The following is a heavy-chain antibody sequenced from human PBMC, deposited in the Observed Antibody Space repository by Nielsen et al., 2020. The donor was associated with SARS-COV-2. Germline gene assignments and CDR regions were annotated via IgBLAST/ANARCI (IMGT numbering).Heavy chain of an antibody. J-gene: IGHJ4*02. CDR2: ISYDGSNK. D-gene: IGHD3-22*01. Sequence: GGSLRLSCAASGFTFSSYAMHWVRQAPGKGLEWVAVISYDGSNKYYADSVKGRFTISRDNSKNTLYLQMNSLRAEDTAVYYCAKDLGSSGYYDYWGQGTLVTVSS. V-gene: IGHV3-30-3*01. CDR1: GFTFSSYA. CDR3: AKDLGSSGYYDY.